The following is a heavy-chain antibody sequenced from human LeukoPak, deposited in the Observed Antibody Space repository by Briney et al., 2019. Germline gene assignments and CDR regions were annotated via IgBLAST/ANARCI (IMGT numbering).Heavy chain of an antibody. CDR2: IYHSGST. D-gene: IGHD2-2*01. V-gene: IGHV4-30-2*01. CDR1: GGSLSSGGYY. CDR3: ARARHYCSSTSCPDFDY. Sequence: SQTLSLTCTVSGGSLSSGGYYWSWIRQPPGKGLEWIGYIYHSGSTYYNPSLKSRVTISVDRSKNQFSLKLSSVTAADTAVYYCARARHYCSSTSCPDFDYWGQGTLVTVSS. J-gene: IGHJ4*02.